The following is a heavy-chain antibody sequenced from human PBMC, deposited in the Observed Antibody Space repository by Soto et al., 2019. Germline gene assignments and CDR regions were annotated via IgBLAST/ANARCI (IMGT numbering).Heavy chain of an antibody. CDR1: GGSISSYY. J-gene: IGHJ4*02. Sequence: QVQLQESGPGLVKPSETLSLTCTVSGGSISSYYWSWIRQPPGKGLEWIGYIYYSGSTNYNPSLKSRVTISEDTSKNQFSLKLSSVTAADTAVYYCARIRYSRSLWFGDKLPPEFDYWGQGTLVTVSS. CDR2: IYYSGST. V-gene: IGHV4-59*08. CDR3: ARIRYSRSLWFGDKLPPEFDY. D-gene: IGHD3-10*01.